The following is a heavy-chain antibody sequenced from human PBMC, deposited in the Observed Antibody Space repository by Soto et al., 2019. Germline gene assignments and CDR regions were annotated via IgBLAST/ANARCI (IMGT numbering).Heavy chain of an antibody. D-gene: IGHD4-17*01. Sequence: GGSLRLSCAASVFTFSNYDMSWVRQAPGKGLEWVSAITDSGGSTYYADSVKGRFTISRDNSKNTVYLQMNSLRAEDTAVYYCAKAATVVTLYYFDYWGRGTLVTVSS. V-gene: IGHV3-23*01. CDR2: ITDSGGST. J-gene: IGHJ4*02. CDR1: VFTFSNYD. CDR3: AKAATVVTLYYFDY.